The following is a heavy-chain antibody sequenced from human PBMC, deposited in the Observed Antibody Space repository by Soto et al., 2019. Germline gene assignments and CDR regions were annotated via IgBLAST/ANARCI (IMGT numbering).Heavy chain of an antibody. CDR2: IIPILGIA. Sequence: QVQLVQSGAEVKKPGSSVNVSCKASGGTFSSYTISWVRQAPGQGLEWMGRIIPILGIANYAQKFQGRVTITADKSTSTAYIELSSLRSEDTAVYYCARNMYSSGPYGMDVWGQGTTVTVSS. V-gene: IGHV1-69*02. D-gene: IGHD6-19*01. CDR1: GGTFSSYT. J-gene: IGHJ6*02. CDR3: ARNMYSSGPYGMDV.